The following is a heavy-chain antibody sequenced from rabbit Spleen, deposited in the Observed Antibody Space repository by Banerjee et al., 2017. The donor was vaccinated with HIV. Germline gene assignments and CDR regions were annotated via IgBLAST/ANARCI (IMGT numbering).Heavy chain of an antibody. Sequence: QQQLVESGGGLVKPEGSLKLSCIASGFSFSNKAVMCWVRQAPGKGLEWIACINAVTGKAVYASWAKGRFTFSKTSSTTVTLQMTRLTAADTATYFCTRNANGGWDLWGPGTLVTVS. V-gene: IGHV1S45*01. J-gene: IGHJ4*01. D-gene: IGHD4-1*01. CDR3: TRNANGGWDL. CDR2: INAVTGKA. CDR1: GFSFSNKAV.